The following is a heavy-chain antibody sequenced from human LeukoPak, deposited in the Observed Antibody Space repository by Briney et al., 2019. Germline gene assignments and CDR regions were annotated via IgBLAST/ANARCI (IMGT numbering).Heavy chain of an antibody. CDR1: GDSVSSNSAA. CDR2: TYYRSKWYN. J-gene: IGHJ4*02. D-gene: IGHD3-10*01. Sequence: SQTLSLTCAISGDSVSSNSAAWNWIRQSPSRGLEWLGRTYYRSKWYNDYAVSVKSRITINPDTSKNQFSLQLNSVTPEDTAVYYCARGTVTMVRGVIVGPGFDYWSQGTLVTVSS. V-gene: IGHV6-1*01. CDR3: ARGTVTMVRGVIVGPGFDY.